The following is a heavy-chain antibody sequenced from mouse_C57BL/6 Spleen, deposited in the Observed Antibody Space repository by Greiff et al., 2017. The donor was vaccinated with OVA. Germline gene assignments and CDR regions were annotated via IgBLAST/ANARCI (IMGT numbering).Heavy chain of an antibody. D-gene: IGHD1-1*01. J-gene: IGHJ4*01. CDR1: GYTFTSYW. CDR3: ARGNYGSSYVENAMDY. V-gene: IGHV1-52*01. Sequence: QVQLQQSGAELVRPGSSVKLSCKASGYTFTSYWMHWVKQRPIQGLEWIGNIDPSDSETHYNQKFKDKATLTVDKSSSTAYMQLSSLTSEDSAVYYCARGNYGSSYVENAMDYWGQGTSVTVSS. CDR2: IDPSDSET.